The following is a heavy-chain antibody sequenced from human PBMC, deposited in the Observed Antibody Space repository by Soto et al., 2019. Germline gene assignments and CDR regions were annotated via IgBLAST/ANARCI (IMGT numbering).Heavy chain of an antibody. Sequence: QVQLQESGPGLVKPSETLSLTCTVSGGSVSSGSYYWSWIRQPPGKGLEWIGYIYYSGSTNYNPSPQSRVTISVATSKNQFSLKLSSVTAADTAVYYCARVYGGNSFDYWGQGTLVTVSS. CDR2: IYYSGST. CDR3: ARVYGGNSFDY. D-gene: IGHD4-17*01. V-gene: IGHV4-61*01. J-gene: IGHJ4*02. CDR1: GGSVSSGSYY.